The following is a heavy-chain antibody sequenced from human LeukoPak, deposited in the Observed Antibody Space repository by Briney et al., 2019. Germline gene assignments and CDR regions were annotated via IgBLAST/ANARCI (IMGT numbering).Heavy chain of an antibody. CDR2: STHTGST. CDR1: GGSFSGHY. V-gene: IGHV4-34*01. Sequence: SETLPLTCAVYGGSFSGHYWTWIRQAPGKGLEWIGESTHTGSTNYNPALESRVTISVDTSKNQFSLKLTSVSAADTAVYHCARGRTGAAALDFWGRGTRVTVSS. J-gene: IGHJ4*02. D-gene: IGHD2-2*01. CDR3: ARGRTGAAALDF.